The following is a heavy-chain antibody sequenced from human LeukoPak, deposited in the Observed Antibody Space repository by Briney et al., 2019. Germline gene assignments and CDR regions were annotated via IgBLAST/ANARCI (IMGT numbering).Heavy chain of an antibody. CDR2: IYYSGST. CDR3: ARGGLLRPMDY. D-gene: IGHD3-22*01. V-gene: IGHV4-39*07. CDR1: GGSISSSSYY. Sequence: SETLSLTCTVSGGSISSSSYYWGWIRQPPGKGLEWIGSIYYSGSTYYNPSLKSRVTISVDTSKNQFSLKLSSVTAADTAVYYCARGGLLRPMDYWGQGTLVTVSS. J-gene: IGHJ4*02.